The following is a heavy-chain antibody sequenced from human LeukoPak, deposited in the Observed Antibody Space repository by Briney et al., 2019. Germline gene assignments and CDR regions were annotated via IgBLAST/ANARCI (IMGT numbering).Heavy chain of an antibody. J-gene: IGHJ4*02. V-gene: IGHV3-66*01. CDR2: LYSGGSI. D-gene: IGHD6-13*01. Sequence: GGSLRLSCAGSGFTVSSSYMSWVRQAPGKGLEWVSVLYSGGSIFYADSVKGRFTISRDISKNMLYLQMNSLRADDTAVYYCARGAVSSWYEDWGQGTLVTVSS. CDR3: ARGAVSSWYED. CDR1: GFTVSSSY.